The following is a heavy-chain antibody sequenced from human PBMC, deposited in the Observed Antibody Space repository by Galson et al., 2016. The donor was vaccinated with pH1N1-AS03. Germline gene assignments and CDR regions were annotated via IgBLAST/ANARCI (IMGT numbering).Heavy chain of an antibody. D-gene: IGHD6-13*01. V-gene: IGHV1-2*02. CDR3: VRGSPHSSSTNYAFEF. CDR1: GYAFTDYY. Sequence: SVKVSCKASGYAFTDYYMHLLRQAPGPGLEWMAWINTDSGGTDYAQKFQGRVTMTRDASISTTYMALSSLRSDDTAVYYCVRGSPHSSSTNYAFEFWGRGTMVTVSS. J-gene: IGHJ3*01. CDR2: INTDSGGT.